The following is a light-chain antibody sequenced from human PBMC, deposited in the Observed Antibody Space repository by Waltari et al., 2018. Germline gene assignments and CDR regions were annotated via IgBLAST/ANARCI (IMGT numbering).Light chain of an antibody. CDR2: QDI. CDR1: ILGSKY. J-gene: IGLJ3*02. Sequence: SYELTQPPSVSVSPGQTASITCSGDILGSKYASWYQHKAGKSPLLVIYQDINRPSGIPGRFSGSKTGNTATLTISGTQAMEDAGDYCQALGSNRWVFGGGTKLTVL. CDR3: QALGSNRWV. V-gene: IGLV3-1*01.